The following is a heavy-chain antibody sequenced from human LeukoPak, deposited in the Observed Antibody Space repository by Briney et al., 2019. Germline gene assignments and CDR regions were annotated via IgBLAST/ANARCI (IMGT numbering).Heavy chain of an antibody. CDR2: IYYSGKT. D-gene: IGHD3-10*01. CDR3: ARDRITMVRGVLYYYCGLDV. V-gene: IGHV4-30-4*01. Sequence: SQTLSLTCSVSGGSISSGDSYWSWIRQPPGKGLEWIGYIYYSGKTFYNASLQSRVTISIDTSKNQFSLKLSSVTASDTAVYYCARDRITMVRGVLYYYCGLDVWGQGTTVTVSS. CDR1: GGSISSGDSY. J-gene: IGHJ6*02.